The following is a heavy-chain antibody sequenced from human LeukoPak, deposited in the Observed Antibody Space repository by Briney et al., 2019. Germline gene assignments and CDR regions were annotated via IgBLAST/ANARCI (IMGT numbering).Heavy chain of an antibody. J-gene: IGHJ4*02. D-gene: IGHD3-22*01. Sequence: PGRSLRLSCAASGFTVSINYMTWVRQAPGKGLEWVSVIYTGGDTKYADSVKGRFTISRDSSKNTLYLQMNSLRAEDTAVYFCARDRDYYDTSGYPEGFDYWGQGILVTVSS. CDR1: GFTVSINY. CDR2: IYTGGDT. CDR3: ARDRDYYDTSGYPEGFDY. V-gene: IGHV3-53*01.